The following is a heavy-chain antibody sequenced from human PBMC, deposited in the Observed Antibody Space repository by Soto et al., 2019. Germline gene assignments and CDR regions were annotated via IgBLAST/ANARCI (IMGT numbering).Heavy chain of an antibody. V-gene: IGHV4-59*08. D-gene: IGHD3-3*01. J-gene: IGHJ6*03. CDR2: IYYSGST. Sequence: PSETLSLTCTVSGGSISSYYWSWIRQPPGKGLEWIGYIYYSGSTNYNPSLKSRVTISVDTSKNQFSLKLSSVTAADTAVYYCAGQYDFWSGYSYYYYMDVCGKGTTVTVSS. CDR3: AGQYDFWSGYSYYYYMDV. CDR1: GGSISSYY.